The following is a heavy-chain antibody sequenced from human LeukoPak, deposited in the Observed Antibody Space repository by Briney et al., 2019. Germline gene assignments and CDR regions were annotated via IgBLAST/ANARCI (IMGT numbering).Heavy chain of an antibody. D-gene: IGHD5-24*01. CDR1: GFTFSRYG. CDR2: ISYDGSNK. J-gene: IGHJ4*02. V-gene: IGHV3-30*18. Sequence: GGSLRPSCAASGFTFSRYGTHWVRQAPGKGLEWVAVISYDGSNKYYADSVKGRFTISRDNSKNTLYLQMNSLRAEDTAVYYCAKGGDGFAYGDYWGQGTLVTVSS. CDR3: AKGGDGFAYGDY.